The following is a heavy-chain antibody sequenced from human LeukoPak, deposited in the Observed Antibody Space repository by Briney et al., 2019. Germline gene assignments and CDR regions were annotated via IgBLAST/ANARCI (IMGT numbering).Heavy chain of an antibody. D-gene: IGHD1-1*01. CDR1: GGSISSYY. CDR3: ARVYGVHFSPAYLEY. J-gene: IGHJ4*02. Sequence: SETLSLTCTVSGGSISSYYWSWIRQPAGKGLEWIGRIYTSGSTNYNPSLESRVTIAVDTSKNQFSLKLSSVTAADTAVYYCARVYGVHFSPAYLEYWGQGTLVTVSS. CDR2: IYTSGST. V-gene: IGHV4-4*07.